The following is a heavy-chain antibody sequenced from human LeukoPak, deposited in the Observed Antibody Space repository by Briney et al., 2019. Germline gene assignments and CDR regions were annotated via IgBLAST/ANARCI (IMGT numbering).Heavy chain of an antibody. CDR1: GGSISSGGYY. J-gene: IGHJ4*02. V-gene: IGHV4-31*03. CDR2: IYYSGST. D-gene: IGHD6-6*01. CDR3: ARGSSSRGFDY. Sequence: SQTLSLTCTVSGGSISSGGYYWSWIRQHPGKGLEWIGYIYYSGSTYSNPSLKSRVTISVDTSKNQFSLKLSSVTAADTAVYYCARGSSSRGFDYWGQGTLVTVSS.